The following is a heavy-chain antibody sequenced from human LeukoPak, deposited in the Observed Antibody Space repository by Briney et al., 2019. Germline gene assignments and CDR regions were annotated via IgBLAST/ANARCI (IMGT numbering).Heavy chain of an antibody. J-gene: IGHJ4*02. CDR3: ARDKDTAMEDRWGSSFDY. Sequence: GGSLRLSCAASGFTFSSYSMNWVRQAPGKGLEWVSSISSSSSYIYYADSVKGRFTISRDNSKNTLYLQMNSLRAEDTAVYYCARDKDTAMEDRWGSSFDYWGQGTLVTVSS. V-gene: IGHV3-21*01. CDR1: GFTFSSYS. CDR2: ISSSSSYI. D-gene: IGHD5-18*01.